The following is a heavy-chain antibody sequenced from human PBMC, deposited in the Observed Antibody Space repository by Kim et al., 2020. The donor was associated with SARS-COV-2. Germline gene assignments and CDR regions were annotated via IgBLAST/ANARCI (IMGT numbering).Heavy chain of an antibody. CDR2: IIPIFGTA. J-gene: IGHJ6*02. Sequence: SVKVSCKASGGTFSSYAISWVRQAPGQGLEWMGGIIPIFGTANYAQKFQGRVTITADESTSTAYMELSSLRSEDTAVYYCARDRQQQLDRYYYYGMDVWGQGTTVTVSS. CDR1: GGTFSSYA. D-gene: IGHD6-13*01. V-gene: IGHV1-69*13. CDR3: ARDRQQQLDRYYYYGMDV.